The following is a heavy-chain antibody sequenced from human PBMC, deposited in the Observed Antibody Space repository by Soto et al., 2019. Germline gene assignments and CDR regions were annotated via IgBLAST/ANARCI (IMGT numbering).Heavy chain of an antibody. CDR1: GGSISSYY. CDR3: ARDHTRYYYGSGSSAYYYMDV. CDR2: IYYSGST. Sequence: PSETLSLTCTVSGGSISSYYWSWIRQPPGKGLEWIGYIYYSGSTNYNPSLKSRVTISVDTSKNQFSLKLSSVTAADTAVYYCARDHTRYYYGSGSSAYYYMDVWGKGTTVTVSS. D-gene: IGHD3-10*01. V-gene: IGHV4-59*01. J-gene: IGHJ6*03.